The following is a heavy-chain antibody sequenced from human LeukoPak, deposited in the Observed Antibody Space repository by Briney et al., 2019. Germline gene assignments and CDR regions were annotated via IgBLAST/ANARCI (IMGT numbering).Heavy chain of an antibody. CDR2: IKGDGIST. Sequence: GGSLRLSCAASGFAFSDSWMTWIRHAPGQGLVWVSRIKGDGISTNYADSVKGRFTISRDIAKNTLYLQMNSLRAEDTGVYYCAKDHYWSIDYWGRGTLVTVSS. CDR3: AKDHYWSIDY. V-gene: IGHV3-74*01. J-gene: IGHJ4*02. D-gene: IGHD3-3*01. CDR1: GFAFSDSW.